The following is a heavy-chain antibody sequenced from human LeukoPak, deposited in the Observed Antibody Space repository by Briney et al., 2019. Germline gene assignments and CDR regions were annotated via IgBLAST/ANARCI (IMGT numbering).Heavy chain of an antibody. CDR2: IDPAGNT. J-gene: IGHJ2*01. D-gene: IGHD3-16*01. Sequence: GGSLRLSCVASGFTFSNYDMHWVRQATGKGLDWISAIDPAGNTWYSDSVKGRFTISRENAKCSLFLQMNSLRAADTAVYYCVREPAYTGTWWYPDLWGRGTLVAVSS. V-gene: IGHV3-13*01. CDR3: VREPAYTGTWWYPDL. CDR1: GFTFSNYD.